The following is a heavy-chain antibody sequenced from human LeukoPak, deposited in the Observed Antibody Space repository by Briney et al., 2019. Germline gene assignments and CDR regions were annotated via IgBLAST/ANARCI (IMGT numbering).Heavy chain of an antibody. Sequence: SETLSLTCTVSGGSISSSSYYWGWIRQPPGKGLEGIGSIYYSGSTYYNPSLKSRVTISVDTSKNQFSLKLSSVTAADTAVYYCARPLGRSYGLREFDYWGQGTLVTVSS. CDR3: ARPLGRSYGLREFDY. CDR2: IYYSGST. CDR1: GGSISSSSYY. V-gene: IGHV4-39*01. D-gene: IGHD5-18*01. J-gene: IGHJ4*02.